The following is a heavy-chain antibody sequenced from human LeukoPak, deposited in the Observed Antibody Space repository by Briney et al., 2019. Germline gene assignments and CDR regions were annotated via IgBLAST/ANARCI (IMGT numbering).Heavy chain of an antibody. CDR3: ARGSVRYSTSPNWFDP. CDR2: ISSTNTT. CDR1: GFTVSSNY. J-gene: IGHJ5*02. D-gene: IGHD5-18*01. Sequence: PGGSLRLSCAASGFTVSSNYMSWVRQAPGKGLEWVSYISSTNTTEYADSVKGRFTISRDNAKNSLYLQMNTLTADDTAVYYCARGSVRYSTSPNWFDPWGQGTLVTVSS. V-gene: IGHV3-48*01.